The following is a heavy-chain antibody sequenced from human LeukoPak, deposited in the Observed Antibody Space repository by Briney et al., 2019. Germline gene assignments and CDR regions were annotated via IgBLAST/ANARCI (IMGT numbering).Heavy chain of an antibody. CDR1: GYSISSGYY. Sequence: PSETLSLTCTVSGYSISSGYYWGWIRQPPGKGLEWIGSIYHSGSTYYNPSLKSRVTILVDTSKNQFSLKLSSVTPADTAVYHCARARREMVDYWGQGTLVTVSS. V-gene: IGHV4-38-2*02. D-gene: IGHD5-24*01. J-gene: IGHJ4*02. CDR3: ARARREMVDY. CDR2: IYHSGST.